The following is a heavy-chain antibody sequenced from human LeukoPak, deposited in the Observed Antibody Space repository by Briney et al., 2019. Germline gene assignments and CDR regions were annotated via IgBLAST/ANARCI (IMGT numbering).Heavy chain of an antibody. Sequence: GGSLRLSGAVSGFTVSSDYMSWVRQAPGKGLEWVSVIYSDGSTYHADSVKGRFTISRDNSKNTLYLQMNNLRAEDTAVYYCARAAYDSNGYTANHDYWGQGTLVTVSS. J-gene: IGHJ4*02. CDR1: GFTVSSDY. CDR3: ARAAYDSNGYTANHDY. CDR2: IYSDGST. D-gene: IGHD3-22*01. V-gene: IGHV3-53*01.